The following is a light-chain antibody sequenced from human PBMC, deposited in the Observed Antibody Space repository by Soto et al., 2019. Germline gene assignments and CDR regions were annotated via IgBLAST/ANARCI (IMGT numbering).Light chain of an antibody. CDR3: QQYNSYPNT. Sequence: IQMTQSPSTLSASVGDRVTITCRASQSVSSWLAWYQQKPGKAPKLLIYDASNLESGVPSTFGGSGSGTEFTLTISSLQPDDVATYFCQQYNSYPNTFG. V-gene: IGKV1-5*01. CDR1: QSVSSW. CDR2: DAS. J-gene: IGKJ2*01.